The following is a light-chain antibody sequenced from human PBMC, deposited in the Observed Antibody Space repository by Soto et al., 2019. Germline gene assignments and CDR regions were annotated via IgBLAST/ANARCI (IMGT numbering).Light chain of an antibody. J-gene: IGKJ4*01. CDR2: AAS. CDR1: QDMSTY. V-gene: IGKV1-9*01. Sequence: IQLNQSPSSLSASVGDRVTITCRASQDMSTYLAWYQQKPGKAPKLLIYAASTLQSVVPSRFSGSGSGTDFTLTIRSLQPDDFATYYCQRLAHAFGGGTKVEIK. CDR3: QRLAHA.